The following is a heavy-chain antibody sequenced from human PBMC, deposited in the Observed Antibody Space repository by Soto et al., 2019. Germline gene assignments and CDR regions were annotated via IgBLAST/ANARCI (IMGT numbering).Heavy chain of an antibody. D-gene: IGHD3-10*01. CDR3: AREGAGSSASY. J-gene: IGHJ4*02. Sequence: PSETLSLTCTVYGGSFSGYYWTWIRQPPGTGLEWIGEINHSGSTNYNPSLKSRVTISVDTSKNQFSLKLTSVTAADTAVYYCAREGAGSSASYWGQGTLVTVSS. CDR1: GGSFSGYY. CDR2: INHSGST. V-gene: IGHV4-34*01.